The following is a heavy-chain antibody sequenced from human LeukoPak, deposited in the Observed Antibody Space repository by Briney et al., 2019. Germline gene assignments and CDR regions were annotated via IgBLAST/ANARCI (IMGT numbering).Heavy chain of an antibody. V-gene: IGHV4-39*01. J-gene: IGHJ4*02. CDR2: IYYSGST. CDR3: ARHDSAPQGTVTTFLFDY. CDR1: GGSISGSSYY. D-gene: IGHD4-17*01. Sequence: PSETLSLTCTVSGGSISGSSYYWGWIRQPPGKGLEWIGSIYYSGSTYYNPSLKSRVTISVDTSKNQFSPKLSSVTAADTAVYYCARHDSAPQGTVTTFLFDYWGQGTLVTVSS.